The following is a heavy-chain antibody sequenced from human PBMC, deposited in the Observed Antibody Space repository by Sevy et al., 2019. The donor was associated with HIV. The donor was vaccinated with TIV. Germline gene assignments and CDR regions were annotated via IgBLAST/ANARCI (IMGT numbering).Heavy chain of an antibody. CDR2: ISSRSSYI. J-gene: IGHJ4*02. CDR1: GFTFSIYS. V-gene: IGHV3-21*01. CDR3: ARGGYCGGGSCYGPPDS. D-gene: IGHD2-15*01. Sequence: GGSLRLSCAASGFTFSIYSMTWVRQAPGKGLEWVSSISSRSSYIYYADSVKGRFTISRDNAKNSRYLQMNSLRAEDTAVYYCARGGYCGGGSCYGPPDSWGQGTLVTVSS.